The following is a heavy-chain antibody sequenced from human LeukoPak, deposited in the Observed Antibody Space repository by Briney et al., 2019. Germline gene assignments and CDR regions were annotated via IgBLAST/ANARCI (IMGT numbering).Heavy chain of an antibody. V-gene: IGHV3-9*01. D-gene: IGHD3-10*01. CDR3: AARGSVSYYYYGMDV. CDR2: ISWNSGSI. J-gene: IGHJ6*02. Sequence: GGSLRLSCAASGFTFDDYAMHWVRQAPGKGLEWASGISWNSGSIGYADSVKGRFTISRDNAKNSLYLQMNSLRAEDTALYYCAARGSVSYYYYGMDVWGQGTTVTVSS. CDR1: GFTFDDYA.